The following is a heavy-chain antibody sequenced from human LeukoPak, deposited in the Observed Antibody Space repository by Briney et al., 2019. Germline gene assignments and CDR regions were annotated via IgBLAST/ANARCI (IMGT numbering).Heavy chain of an antibody. CDR1: GFTFSSYS. J-gene: IGHJ3*02. D-gene: IGHD1-14*01. CDR2: ISSRSSNI. Sequence: PGGSLRLSCAASGFTFSSYSMNWVRQAPGKGLEWVSSISSRSSNIYHADSVKGRFTISRDNAKNSLYLQMNSLRAEDTAVYYCARDEGSQPRNDAFDIWGQGTMVTVSS. V-gene: IGHV3-21*01. CDR3: ARDEGSQPRNDAFDI.